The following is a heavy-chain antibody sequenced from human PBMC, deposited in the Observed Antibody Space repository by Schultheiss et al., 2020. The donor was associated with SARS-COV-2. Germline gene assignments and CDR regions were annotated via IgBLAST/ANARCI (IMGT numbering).Heavy chain of an antibody. J-gene: IGHJ4*02. D-gene: IGHD6-19*01. CDR1: GFTFDDYA. CDR2: ISWDGGST. V-gene: IGHV3-43D*04. CDR3: AKDNRAASGWYFDY. Sequence: GESLKISCAASGFTFDDYAMHWVRQAPGKGLEWVSLISWDGGSTYYADSVKGRFTISRDNSKNSLYLQMNSLRAEDTALYYCAKDNRAASGWYFDYWGQGTLVTVSS.